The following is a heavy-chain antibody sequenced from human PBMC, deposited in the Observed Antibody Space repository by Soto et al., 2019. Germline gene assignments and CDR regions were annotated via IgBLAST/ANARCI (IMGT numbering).Heavy chain of an antibody. Sequence: EVQLLESGGGLVQPGGSLRLSCAASGFTFTTRAMSWVRQAPGKGLQWVSGISGSGGTTYYADSVKGRLTISRDNSKNMLYMQMNSLRDDDTAVYYCATGTQNFDYWDRGTRVTVSS. J-gene: IGHJ4*02. CDR2: ISGSGGTT. CDR3: ATGTQNFDY. CDR1: GFTFTTRA. V-gene: IGHV3-23*01. D-gene: IGHD3-10*01.